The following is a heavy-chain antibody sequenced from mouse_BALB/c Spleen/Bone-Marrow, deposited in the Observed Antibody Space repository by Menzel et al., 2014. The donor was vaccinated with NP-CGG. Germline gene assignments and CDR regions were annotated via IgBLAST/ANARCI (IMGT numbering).Heavy chain of an antibody. CDR1: GFAFSSYD. CDR2: ISSGGSST. D-gene: IGHD1-1*01. CDR3: ARPLYYYGSSPFYAMDY. Sequence: VQLQQSGGGLVKPGGSLKLSCAASGFAFSSYDMSWVRQTPEKRLEWVAYISSGGSSTYYPDTVKGRFTISRDNAKNTLYLQMSSLKSEDTAMYYCARPLYYYGSSPFYAMDYWGQGTSVTVSS. V-gene: IGHV5-12-1*01. J-gene: IGHJ4*01.